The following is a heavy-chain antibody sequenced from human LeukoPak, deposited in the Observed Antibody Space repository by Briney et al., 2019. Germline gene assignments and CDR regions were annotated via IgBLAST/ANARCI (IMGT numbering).Heavy chain of an antibody. Sequence: GGSLRLSCAASGFTFSIYAMSWVRQAPGKGLEWVSAISGSGGSTYYADSVKGRFTISRDNSKNTLYLQMNSLRAEDTAVYYCAMERDYYGSGSHYRTDYWGQGTLVTVSS. J-gene: IGHJ4*02. CDR1: GFTFSIYA. CDR2: ISGSGGST. CDR3: AMERDYYGSGSHYRTDY. D-gene: IGHD3-10*01. V-gene: IGHV3-23*01.